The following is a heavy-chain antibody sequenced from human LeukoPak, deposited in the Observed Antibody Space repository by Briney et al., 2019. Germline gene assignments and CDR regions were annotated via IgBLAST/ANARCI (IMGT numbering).Heavy chain of an antibody. CDR2: ISAYNGHT. Sequence: ASVKVSCKASGYTFTNYGITWVRQAPGQGPEWMGWISAYNGHTNYAQKFQGRVTMTTDTSTSTAYMELRSLISDDTAVYYCATQLGYYDSSGYDFDYWGQGTLVTVSS. CDR3: ATQLGYYDSSGYDFDY. CDR1: GYTFTNYG. D-gene: IGHD3-22*01. V-gene: IGHV1-18*01. J-gene: IGHJ4*02.